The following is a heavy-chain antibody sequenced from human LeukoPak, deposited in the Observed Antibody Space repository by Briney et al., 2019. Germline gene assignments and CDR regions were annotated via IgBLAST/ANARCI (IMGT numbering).Heavy chain of an antibody. CDR1: GFTFSDYY. CDR3: ARVREAVAGTLYRFDY. V-gene: IGHV3-11*01. CDR2: IGSSGSTI. Sequence: GGSLRLSCAASGFTFSDYYMSWIRQAPGKGLEWVSYIGSSGSTIYYADSVKGRFTISRDNAKNSLYLQMNSLRAEDTAVYYCARVREAVAGTLYRFDYWGQGTLVTVSS. D-gene: IGHD6-19*01. J-gene: IGHJ4*02.